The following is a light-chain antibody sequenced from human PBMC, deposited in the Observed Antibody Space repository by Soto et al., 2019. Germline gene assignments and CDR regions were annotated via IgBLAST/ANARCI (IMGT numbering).Light chain of an antibody. J-gene: IGLJ2*01. CDR3: VTWDGNLSAGV. CDR1: SSNIENNY. Sequence: QSVLTQPPSVSAAPGQTVTISCSGGSSNIENNYVSWYQHFPGTAPKLLIYEDNNRPSGIPGRFSGSTSGTSATLGITGLQTGDEDDYYCVTWDGNLSAGVFGGGTKVTVL. V-gene: IGLV1-51*02. CDR2: EDN.